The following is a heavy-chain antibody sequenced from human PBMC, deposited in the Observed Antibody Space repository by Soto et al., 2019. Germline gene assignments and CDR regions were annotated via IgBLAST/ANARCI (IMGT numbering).Heavy chain of an antibody. CDR2: IVHSGNT. Sequence: SETLSLTCTVSGDSMSSDDYYWGWIRQPPGKGLEWIAIIVHSGNTYWNPSLKRRVTISVDTSKRQFSLNLRSVTAADTAVYYCVRQRQAYNCLDPWGQGSPVTVSS. J-gene: IGHJ5*02. V-gene: IGHV4-39*01. CDR3: VRQRQAYNCLDP. CDR1: GDSMSSDDYY.